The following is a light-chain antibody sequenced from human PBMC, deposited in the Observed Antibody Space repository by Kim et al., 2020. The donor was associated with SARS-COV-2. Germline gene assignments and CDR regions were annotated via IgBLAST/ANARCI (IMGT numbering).Light chain of an antibody. V-gene: IGLV1-47*01. CDR2: RNN. J-gene: IGLJ3*02. CDR3: ASWDDNVSGPV. Sequence: ELTQPPSASGTPGQRVTISCSGSSSNIATNYVSWYQLVPGTAPKLLIYRNNQRPSGVPDRFSDSKSGTSASLAISGLRSEDEADYYCASWDDNVSGPVFGGGTQLTVL. CDR1: SSNIATNY.